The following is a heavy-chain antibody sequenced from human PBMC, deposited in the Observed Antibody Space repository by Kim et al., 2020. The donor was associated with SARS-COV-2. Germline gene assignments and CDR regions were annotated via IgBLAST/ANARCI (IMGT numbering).Heavy chain of an antibody. V-gene: IGHV3-30*03. CDR1: GFTFSSYG. CDR3: ATHSSSWHIDYYYGMDV. D-gene: IGHD6-13*01. CDR2: ISYDGSNK. J-gene: IGHJ6*02. Sequence: GGSLRLSCAASGFTFSSYGMHWVRQAPGKGLEWVAVISYDGSNKYYADSVKGRFTISRDNSKNTLYLQMNSLRAEDTAVYYCATHSSSWHIDYYYGMDVWGQGTTVTVSS.